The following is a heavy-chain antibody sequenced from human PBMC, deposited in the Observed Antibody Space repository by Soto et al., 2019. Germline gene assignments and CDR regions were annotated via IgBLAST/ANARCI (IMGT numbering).Heavy chain of an antibody. J-gene: IGHJ6*02. CDR3: ARRMQNYYTMGV. CDR2: IYHSGST. Sequence: PSETLSLTCAVSGGSISSSNWWSWVRQPPGKGLEWIGDIYHSGSTNYNPSLKSRVTISVDKSKNQFSLKVNSVTAADTAVYYCARRMQNYYTMGVWGQGTTVTVSS. CDR1: GGSISSSNW. V-gene: IGHV4-4*02. D-gene: IGHD2-15*01.